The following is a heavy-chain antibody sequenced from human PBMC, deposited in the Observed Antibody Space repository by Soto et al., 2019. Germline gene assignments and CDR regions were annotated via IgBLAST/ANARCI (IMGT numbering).Heavy chain of an antibody. J-gene: IGHJ3*02. CDR3: ARENEAFDI. Sequence: ESLSISFTASRYSFRRYWSGWVRQMPGRGLEWMGSIYPDDSDTRYSPSFRGQVTISADKSLSIAYLQWNSLRASDNAIYYCARENEAFDIWGQGTMVTV. CDR1: RYSFRRYW. CDR2: IYPDDSDT. V-gene: IGHV5-51*01.